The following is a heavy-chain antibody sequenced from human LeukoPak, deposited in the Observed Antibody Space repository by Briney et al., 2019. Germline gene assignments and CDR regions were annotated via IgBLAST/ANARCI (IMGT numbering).Heavy chain of an antibody. D-gene: IGHD5/OR15-5a*01. CDR2: IYYSGST. CDR1: GGSISRYY. V-gene: IGHV4-59*08. J-gene: IGHJ3*02. CDR3: AVNSTKHTFNI. Sequence: SETLSLTFTVSGGSISRYYWSWIRQSPGKGLEWIGSIYYSGSTNYNPSLKSRVSISVDTSKNQFSLELSSVAAADTAVYYCAVNSTKHTFNIWGQGTMVTVSS.